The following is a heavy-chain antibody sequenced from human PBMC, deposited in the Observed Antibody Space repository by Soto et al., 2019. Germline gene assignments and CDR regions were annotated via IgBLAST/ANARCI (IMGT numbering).Heavy chain of an antibody. Sequence: QTGGSLRLSCAGSGFTFSSYGMHWVRQAPGKGLEWVAVISYDGSNKYYADSVKGRFTISRDNSKNTLYLQMNSLRAEDTAVYCCARDQGVVAVRPYGMDVWGQGTTVTVSS. CDR1: GFTFSSYG. V-gene: IGHV3-30*03. J-gene: IGHJ6*02. CDR3: ARDQGVVAVRPYGMDV. D-gene: IGHD2-15*01. CDR2: ISYDGSNK.